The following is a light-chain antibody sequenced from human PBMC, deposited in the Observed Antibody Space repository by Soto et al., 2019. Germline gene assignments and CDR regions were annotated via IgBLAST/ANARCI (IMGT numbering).Light chain of an antibody. CDR1: SSDVGGYNS. V-gene: IGLV2-11*01. Sequence: QSALTQPRSVSGSPGQSVTISCTGTSSDVGGYNSVSWYQHHPGKAPKLMIYYVSERPSGVPDRFSGSKSGNTASLTISGLQSEDEADYYCSSPAGGYAGVFGGGTQLTVL. J-gene: IGLJ3*02. CDR2: YVS. CDR3: SSPAGGYAGV.